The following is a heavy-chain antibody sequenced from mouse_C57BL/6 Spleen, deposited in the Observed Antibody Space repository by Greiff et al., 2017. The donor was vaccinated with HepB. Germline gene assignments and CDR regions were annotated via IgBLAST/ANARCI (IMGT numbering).Heavy chain of an antibody. J-gene: IGHJ2*01. D-gene: IGHD2-1*01. Sequence: QVQLQQPGAELVMPGASVKLSCKASGYTFTSYWMHWVKQRPGQGLEWIGEIDPSDSYTNYNQKFKGKSTLTVDKSSSTAYMQLSSLTSEDSAVYYCARCGGKPFLYFDYWGQGTTLTVSS. CDR1: GYTFTSYW. V-gene: IGHV1-69*01. CDR2: IDPSDSYT. CDR3: ARCGGKPFLYFDY.